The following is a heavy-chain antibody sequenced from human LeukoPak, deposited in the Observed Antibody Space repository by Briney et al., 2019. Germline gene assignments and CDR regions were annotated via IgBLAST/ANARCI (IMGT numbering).Heavy chain of an antibody. CDR3: ATGDYGDYLGWFDP. V-gene: IGHV1-2*02. Sequence: ASVRVSCKASGYTFTGYYMHWVRQDPGQGLEWVGWINPNSGGTNYAQKFQGRVTMTRDTSISTVYMELSRLRSDDTAVYYCATGDYGDYLGWFDPWGQGTLVTVSS. CDR2: INPNSGGT. J-gene: IGHJ5*02. D-gene: IGHD4-17*01. CDR1: GYTFTGYY.